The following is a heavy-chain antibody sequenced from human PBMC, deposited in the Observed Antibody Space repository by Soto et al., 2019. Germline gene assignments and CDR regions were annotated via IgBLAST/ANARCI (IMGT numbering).Heavy chain of an antibody. Sequence: PGGSLRLSCAASGFTFSSYGMHWVRQAPGKGLEWVAVISYDGSNKYYADSVKGRFTISRDNSKNTLYLQMNSLRAEDTAVYYCAKGQSSSGYYVFDYWGQGTLVTVSS. CDR2: ISYDGSNK. CDR3: AKGQSSSGYYVFDY. CDR1: GFTFSSYG. D-gene: IGHD3-22*01. J-gene: IGHJ4*02. V-gene: IGHV3-30*18.